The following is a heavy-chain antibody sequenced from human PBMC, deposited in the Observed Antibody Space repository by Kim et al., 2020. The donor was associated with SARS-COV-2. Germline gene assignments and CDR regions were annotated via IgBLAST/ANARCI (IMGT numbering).Heavy chain of an antibody. CDR3: ASLSDGVVNGYGMDV. D-gene: IGHD3-3*01. V-gene: IGHV1-69*13. CDR2: IIPIFGTA. Sequence: SVKVSCKASGGTFSSYAISWVRQAPGQGLEWMGGIIPIFGTANYAQKFQGRVTITADESTSTAYMELSSLRSEDTAVYYCASLSDGVVNGYGMDVWGQGTTVTVSS. J-gene: IGHJ6*02. CDR1: GGTFSSYA.